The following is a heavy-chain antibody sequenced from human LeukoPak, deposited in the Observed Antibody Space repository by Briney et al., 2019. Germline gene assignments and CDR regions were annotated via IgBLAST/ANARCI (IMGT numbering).Heavy chain of an antibody. V-gene: IGHV1-69*01. J-gene: IGHJ6*02. D-gene: IGHD4-17*01. CDR1: GGTFSSYA. CDR2: IIPIFGTA. Sequence: SVKVSCKASGGTFSSYAISWVRQAPGQGLEWMGGIIPIFGTANYAQKFQGRVTITADESTSTAYMELSSLRTEDTAVYYCVYGDYGAMGMDVWGQGTTVTVSS. CDR3: VYGDYGAMGMDV.